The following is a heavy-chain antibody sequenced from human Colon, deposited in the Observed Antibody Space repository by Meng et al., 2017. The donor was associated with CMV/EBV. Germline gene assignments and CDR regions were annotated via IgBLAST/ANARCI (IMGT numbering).Heavy chain of an antibody. V-gene: IGHV3-73*01. D-gene: IGHD3-10*01. CDR3: TRISETAEKPPDF. Sequence: GESLKISCAVSGFSFSGSAIHWIRQAPGKGLEWVGRIRGRGNNFATASAASVRGRFTFSRDDSENTAYLQMDNLRTEDTAVYYCTRISETAEKPPDFWGQGTLVTVSS. CDR1: GFSFSGSA. CDR2: IRGRGNNFAT. J-gene: IGHJ4*02.